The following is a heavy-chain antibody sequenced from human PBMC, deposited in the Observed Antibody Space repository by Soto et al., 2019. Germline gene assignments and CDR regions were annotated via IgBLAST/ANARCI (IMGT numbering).Heavy chain of an antibody. D-gene: IGHD5-18*01. V-gene: IGHV3-30*19. CDR3: AKDLGYSYPYYYYGMDV. CDR2: ISNDGSNY. Sequence: GGSLRLSCAASGFTFSSYGMHWVRQAPGKGLEWVAVISNDGSNYYYADSVRGRFTISRDNTKNTLFLQMSSLRGEDTAVYYCAKDLGYSYPYYYYGMDVWGQGTTVTVSS. J-gene: IGHJ6*02. CDR1: GFTFSSYG.